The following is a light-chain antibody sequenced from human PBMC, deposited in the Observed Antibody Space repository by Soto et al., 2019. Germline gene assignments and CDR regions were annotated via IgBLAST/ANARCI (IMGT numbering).Light chain of an antibody. Sequence: EIVLTQSPGTLSLSPGEEGTLSCRASQTVTTRYLAWYQQRPGQSPRLLIYGASNRATGIPDRFSGSGSGTDFTLTISRLEPEDFAVYYCQQYGSSGTFGQGTKVDI. J-gene: IGKJ1*01. CDR3: QQYGSSGT. CDR1: QTVTTRY. CDR2: GAS. V-gene: IGKV3-20*01.